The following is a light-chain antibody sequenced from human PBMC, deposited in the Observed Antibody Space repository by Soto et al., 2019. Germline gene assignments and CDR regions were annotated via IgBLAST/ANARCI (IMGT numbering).Light chain of an antibody. V-gene: IGKV3-20*01. CDR1: QSVFNNN. CDR2: GAS. CDR3: QQYGSSPRT. Sequence: EIVLTQSPGTLSLSPGERATLSCRASQSVFNNNLAWYQQKPGQAPRLLMFGASSRATGIPDRFSGSGSGKDFTLTISRLEPEDFAIYHCQQYGSSPRTFGQGTKLEIK. J-gene: IGKJ2*01.